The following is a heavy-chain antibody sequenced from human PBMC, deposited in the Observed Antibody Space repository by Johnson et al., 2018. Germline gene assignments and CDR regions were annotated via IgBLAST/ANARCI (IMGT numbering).Heavy chain of an antibody. CDR1: GFNFSDYG. V-gene: IGHV3-33*06. Sequence: QVQLVQSGGGVVQPVRSXRLSCGASGFNFSDYGMHWVRQAPGKGLKWVAVIWFDGSNKDYGDSVKGRFTISRDNSRNTLYLQMNSLRAEDTAVYYCAQHSDSDFNNDYYYMDVWGKGTTVTVSS. J-gene: IGHJ6*03. D-gene: IGHD5-12*01. CDR3: AQHSDSDFNNDYYYMDV. CDR2: IWFDGSNK.